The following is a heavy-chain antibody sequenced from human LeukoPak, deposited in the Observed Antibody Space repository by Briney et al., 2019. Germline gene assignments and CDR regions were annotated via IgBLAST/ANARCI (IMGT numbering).Heavy chain of an antibody. D-gene: IGHD6-6*01. J-gene: IGHJ3*02. V-gene: IGHV1-24*01. CDR1: GYTLTELS. CDR3: ATFPTRFRPNAFDI. CDR2: FDPEDGET. Sequence: GASVKVSCKVSGYTLTELSMHWVRQAPGKGLEWMGGFDPEDGETIYAQKFQGRVTMTEDTSTDTAYMELSSLRSEDTAVYYCATFPTRFRPNAFDIWGQGTMVTVSS.